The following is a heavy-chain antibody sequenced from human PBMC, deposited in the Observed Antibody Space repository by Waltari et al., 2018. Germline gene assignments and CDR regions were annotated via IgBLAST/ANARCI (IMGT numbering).Heavy chain of an antibody. CDR3: AANYDSSGYLDY. CDR1: GGSISSSSYY. V-gene: IGHV4-39*07. J-gene: IGHJ4*02. CDR2: IYYSGST. D-gene: IGHD3-22*01. Sequence: QLQLQESGPGLVKPSETLSLTCTVSGGSISSSSYYWGWIRQPPGKGLEWIGSIYYSGSTYYNPSLKSRVTISVDTSKNQFSLKLSSVTAADTAVYYCAANYDSSGYLDYWGQGTLVTVSS.